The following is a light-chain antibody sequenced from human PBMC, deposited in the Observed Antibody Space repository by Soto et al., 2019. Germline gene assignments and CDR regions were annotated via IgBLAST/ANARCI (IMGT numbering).Light chain of an antibody. CDR2: AAS. J-gene: IGKJ1*01. CDR1: ERVDSY. Sequence: DIQVTQSPSSLSASEGDSVTLSCQTSERVDSYIHWYQQQAGKAPRLLIYAASTLQDGVSSRFSGGGSGTDFSLTITRLHPEDSATYYCQQTYTSVATFGQGTKV. CDR3: QQTYTSVAT. V-gene: IGKV1-39*01.